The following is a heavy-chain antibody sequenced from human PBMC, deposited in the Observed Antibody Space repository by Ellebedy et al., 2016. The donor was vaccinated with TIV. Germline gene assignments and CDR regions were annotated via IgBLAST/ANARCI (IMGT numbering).Heavy chain of an antibody. CDR2: IIPLYGAA. CDR3: ARGSSNWLPRD. CDR1: RGTFSSHA. V-gene: IGHV1-69*13. Sequence: ASVKVSXKSSRGTFSSHAFTWVRLAPGQGLEWVGGIIPLYGAAHYAQNFNGRVTITADESTSTLYMELSSPTSDDTAVYYCARGSSNWLPRDWGQGTLVTVSS. D-gene: IGHD2-2*01. J-gene: IGHJ4*02.